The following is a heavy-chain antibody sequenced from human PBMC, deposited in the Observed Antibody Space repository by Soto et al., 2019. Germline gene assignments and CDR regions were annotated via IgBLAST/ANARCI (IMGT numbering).Heavy chain of an antibody. D-gene: IGHD6-6*01. Sequence: QVQLVESGGGVVQPGRSLRLSCAASGFTFSSYGMHWVRQAPGKGLEWVAVIWYDGSNKYYADSVKGRFTISRDNSKNTLYLQMNSLRAADTAVYYCARDRGYRSSSLCNYWGQGTLVTVSS. CDR1: GFTFSSYG. J-gene: IGHJ4*02. CDR3: ARDRGYRSSSLCNY. V-gene: IGHV3-33*01. CDR2: IWYDGSNK.